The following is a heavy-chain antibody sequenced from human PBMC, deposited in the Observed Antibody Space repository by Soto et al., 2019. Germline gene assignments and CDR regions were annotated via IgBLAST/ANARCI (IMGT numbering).Heavy chain of an antibody. CDR1: TFTFSSYA. CDR2: ISGSGGST. D-gene: IGHD2-15*01. CDR3: AKESDISLFYFDD. J-gene: IGHJ4*02. Sequence: EVQLLESGGGLVQPGGSLRLSCAASTFTFSSYAMSWVRQAPGKGLEWVSTISGSGGSTYYADSVKGRFTISRDNSKSALYLQMNSLRAEDTAIYYCAKESDISLFYFDDWGQGPLVTVSS. V-gene: IGHV3-23*01.